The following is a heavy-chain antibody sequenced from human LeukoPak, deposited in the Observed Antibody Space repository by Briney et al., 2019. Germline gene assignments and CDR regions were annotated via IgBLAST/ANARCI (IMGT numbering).Heavy chain of an antibody. CDR3: VLRGDWDAFDI. CDR1: GGTFSKYS. CDR2: IMPIFGTP. Sequence: GASVKVSCKASGGTFSKYSITWVRQAPGQGLEWMGGIMPIFGTPNYAQKFQGRVTITVDESTSTGYMDLSSLRSEDTAVYYCVLRGDWDAFDIWGQGTMVTVSS. V-gene: IGHV1-69*13. J-gene: IGHJ3*02. D-gene: IGHD5-12*01.